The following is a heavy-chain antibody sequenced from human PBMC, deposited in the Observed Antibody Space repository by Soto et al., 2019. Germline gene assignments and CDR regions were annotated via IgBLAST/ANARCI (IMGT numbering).Heavy chain of an antibody. CDR1: GFTFDDYA. CDR3: AKDREIYSAGTLDY. D-gene: IGHD6-13*01. V-gene: IGHV3-9*01. Sequence: EVQLVESGGGLVQPGRSLRLSCAASGFTFDDYAMHWVRQAPGKGLEWVSGISWNSGSIGYADSVKGRFTISRDNAKNSLYLQMNSLRAEDTALYYCAKDREIYSAGTLDYWGQGTLVTVSS. CDR2: ISWNSGSI. J-gene: IGHJ4*02.